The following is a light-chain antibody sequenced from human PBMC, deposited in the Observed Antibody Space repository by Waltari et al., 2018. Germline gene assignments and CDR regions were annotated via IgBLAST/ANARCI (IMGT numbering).Light chain of an antibody. Sequence: QSVLTQPPSASGTPGQRVAISCSGSSSNIGSNTVNWYQQFPVPAPKLLIYSNDRRPPGGPDRFSGSRSGTSASLAISGLQSEDEADYYCAAWDDRLNGYVFGSGTKVTVL. V-gene: IGLV1-44*01. J-gene: IGLJ1*01. CDR1: SSNIGSNT. CDR2: SND. CDR3: AAWDDRLNGYV.